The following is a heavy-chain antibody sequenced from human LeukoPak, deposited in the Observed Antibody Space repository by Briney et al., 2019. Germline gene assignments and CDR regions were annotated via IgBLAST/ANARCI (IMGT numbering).Heavy chain of an antibody. V-gene: IGHV4-34*01. CDR2: INHSGST. Sequence: SETLSLTCTVSGGSISSYYWSWIRQPPGKGLEWIGEINHSGSTNYNPSLKSRVTISVDTSKNQFSLKLSSVTAADTAVYYCARMGRYCSSTSCYAQTYYYYYYMDVWGKGTTVTVSS. CDR3: ARMGRYCSSTSCYAQTYYYYYYMDV. D-gene: IGHD2-2*01. J-gene: IGHJ6*03. CDR1: GGSISSYY.